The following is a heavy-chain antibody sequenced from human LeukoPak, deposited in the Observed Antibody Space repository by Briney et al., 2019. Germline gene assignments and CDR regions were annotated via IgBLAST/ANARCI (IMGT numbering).Heavy chain of an antibody. CDR1: GFTFSDYY. J-gene: IGHJ4*02. V-gene: IGHV3-11*04. D-gene: IGHD6-19*01. Sequence: GGSLRLSCAASGFTFSDYYMSWIRQAPGKGLEWVSYISSSGSTIYYADPVKGRFTISRDNAKNSLYLQMNSLRAEDTAVHYCARDPHFSGWYMDYWGQGTLVTVSS. CDR2: ISSSGSTI. CDR3: ARDPHFSGWYMDY.